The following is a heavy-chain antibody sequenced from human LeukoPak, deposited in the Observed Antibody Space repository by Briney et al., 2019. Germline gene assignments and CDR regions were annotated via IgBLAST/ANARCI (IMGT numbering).Heavy chain of an antibody. D-gene: IGHD6-19*01. CDR1: GFTFGSYA. CDR2: IFGSGGSA. CDR3: RKTTTGHSSGQKPAWPVDY. Sequence: GGPLRLSCEASGFTFGSYAMYWVRQAPGKGLEWVAGIFGSGGSAHYADSAKGRFTISRDNSKNTVYLQINSLRAEDTAAYYCRKTTTGHSSGQKPAWPVDYWGQGTLVTVSS. V-gene: IGHV3-23*01. J-gene: IGHJ4*02.